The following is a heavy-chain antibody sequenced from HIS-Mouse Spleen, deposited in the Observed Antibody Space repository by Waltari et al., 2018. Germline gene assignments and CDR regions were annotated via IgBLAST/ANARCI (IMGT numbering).Heavy chain of an antibody. V-gene: IGHV4-39*07. J-gene: IGHJ2*01. CDR2: IYYSGST. CDR1: GGSISSSSYY. CDR3: AREIPYSSSWYDWYFDL. D-gene: IGHD6-13*01. Sequence: QLQLQESGPGLGKPWETLSLTCTVAGGSISSSSYYWGWIRQPPGKGLEWIGSIYYSGSTYYNPSLKSLVTISVDTSKNQFSLKLSSVTAADTAVYYCAREIPYSSSWYDWYFDLWGRGTLVTVSS.